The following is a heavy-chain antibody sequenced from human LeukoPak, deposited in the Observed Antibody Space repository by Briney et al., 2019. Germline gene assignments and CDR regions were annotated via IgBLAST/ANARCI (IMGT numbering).Heavy chain of an antibody. CDR3: TNFDY. Sequence: GRSLRLSCTASGLTFSSSDMHWVRQAPGKGLDWVSLINHDGTNTYSADSVKGRFTISRDNSQNTLYLQMNSLRGEDTAVYYCTNFDYWGQGTLVTVSS. CDR2: INHDGTNT. J-gene: IGHJ4*02. V-gene: IGHV3-33*06. CDR1: GLTFSSSD.